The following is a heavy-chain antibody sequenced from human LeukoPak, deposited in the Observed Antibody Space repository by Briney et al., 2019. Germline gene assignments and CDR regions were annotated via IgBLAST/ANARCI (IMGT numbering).Heavy chain of an antibody. CDR2: IFYSGTT. Sequence: SETLSLTCAVSGGSISSTTYYWAWIRQPPGKGLEWIGSIFYSGTTYYNLPLKSRVTISLDSSRSQFSLKLISVTAADTAVYYCARDPSYTWNYGFWGQGTLVTVSS. CDR1: GGSISSTTYY. D-gene: IGHD1-7*01. CDR3: ARDPSYTWNYGF. V-gene: IGHV4-39*07. J-gene: IGHJ4*02.